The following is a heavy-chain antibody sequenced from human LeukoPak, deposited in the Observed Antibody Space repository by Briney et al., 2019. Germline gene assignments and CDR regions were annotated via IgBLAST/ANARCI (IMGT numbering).Heavy chain of an antibody. D-gene: IGHD4-23*01. J-gene: IGHJ3*02. CDR2: IYYSGGT. CDR1: GGSISSSSYY. V-gene: IGHV4-39*07. Sequence: SETLSLTCTVSGGSISSSSYYWGWIRQPPGKGLEWIGSIYYSGGTYYNPSLKSRVTISVDTSKNQFSLKLSSVTAADTAVYYCARGLRWTPPDIWGQGTMVTVSS. CDR3: ARGLRWTPPDI.